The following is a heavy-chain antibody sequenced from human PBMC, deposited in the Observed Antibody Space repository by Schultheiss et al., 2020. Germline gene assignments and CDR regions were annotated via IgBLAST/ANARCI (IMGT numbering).Heavy chain of an antibody. D-gene: IGHD4-17*01. J-gene: IGHJ4*02. V-gene: IGHV4-34*01. Sequence: SETLSLTCAVYGGSFSGYYWSWIRQPPGKGLEWIGEINHSGSTNYNPSLKSRVTISVDTSKNQFSLKLSSVAAADTAVYYCARGRGDYSFSYFDYWGQGTLVTVSS. CDR3: ARGRGDYSFSYFDY. CDR1: GGSFSGYY. CDR2: INHSGST.